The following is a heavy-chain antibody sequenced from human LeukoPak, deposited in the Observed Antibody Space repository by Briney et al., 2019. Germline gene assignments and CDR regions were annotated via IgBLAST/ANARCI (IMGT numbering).Heavy chain of an antibody. J-gene: IGHJ4*02. CDR1: GFTFSSYG. Sequence: PGGSLRLSCAASGFTFSSYGMSWVRQAPGKGLEWVSTISGSGGSTYYADSVKGRFTISRDNAKNSLYLQMNSLRAEDTAVYYCARDSPPVGVDFDFWGQGTLVTVSS. CDR2: ISGSGGST. V-gene: IGHV3-23*01. D-gene: IGHD3-10*01. CDR3: ARDSPPVGVDFDF.